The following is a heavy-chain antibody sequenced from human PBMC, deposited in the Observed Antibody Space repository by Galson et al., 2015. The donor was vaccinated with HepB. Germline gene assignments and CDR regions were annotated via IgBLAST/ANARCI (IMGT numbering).Heavy chain of an antibody. Sequence: SLRLSCAASGFSFSRYTMNWVRQAPGKGLEWVAFISSGGSYIFYADSVKGRFTISRDNAKNSLHLQMNSLRAEDTAIYYCARDYYDRSGYYRIEYWGQGTLVTVSS. D-gene: IGHD3-22*01. CDR2: ISSGGSYI. J-gene: IGHJ4*02. CDR3: ARDYYDRSGYYRIEY. CDR1: GFSFSRYT. V-gene: IGHV3-21*01.